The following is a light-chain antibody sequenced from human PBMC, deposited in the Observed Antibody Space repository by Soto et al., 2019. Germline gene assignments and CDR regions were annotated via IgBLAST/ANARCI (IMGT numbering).Light chain of an antibody. CDR3: SSYTSSSTPV. Sequence: QSALTQPASVSGSPGQSITISCTGTSSDVGGYNYVSWYQQHPGKAPKLMIYDVSNRPSGVSNRFSGSKSGNTASLTISGLQAEDEADYYCSSYTSSSTPVFVGGTMLTVL. V-gene: IGLV2-14*01. CDR2: DVS. CDR1: SSDVGGYNY. J-gene: IGLJ2*01.